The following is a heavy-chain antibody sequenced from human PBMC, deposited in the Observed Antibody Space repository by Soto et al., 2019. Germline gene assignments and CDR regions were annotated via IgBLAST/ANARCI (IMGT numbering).Heavy chain of an antibody. D-gene: IGHD4-17*01. CDR3: ARGSTVATTYYGMDV. J-gene: IGHJ6*02. Sequence: HPGGSLRLSCAASGFTFSSYGMHWVRQAPGKGLEWVAVIWYDGSNKYYADSVKGRFTISRDNSKNTLYLQMNSLRAEDTAVYYCARGSTVATTYYGMDVWGQGTTVTVSS. CDR1: GFTFSSYG. V-gene: IGHV3-33*01. CDR2: IWYDGSNK.